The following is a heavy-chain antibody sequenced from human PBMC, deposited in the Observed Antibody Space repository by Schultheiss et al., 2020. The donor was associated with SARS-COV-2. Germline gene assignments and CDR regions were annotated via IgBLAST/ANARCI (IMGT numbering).Heavy chain of an antibody. CDR3: ARHGGYTYGYDY. Sequence: SETLSLTCTVSGGSISSYYWSWIRQPAGKGLEWIGYIYYSGSTNYNPSLKSRVTISVDTSKNQFSLNLSSVTAADTAVYYCARHGGYTYGYDYWGQGTVVTVSS. J-gene: IGHJ4*02. V-gene: IGHV4-59*08. CDR1: GGSISSYY. D-gene: IGHD5-18*01. CDR2: IYYSGST.